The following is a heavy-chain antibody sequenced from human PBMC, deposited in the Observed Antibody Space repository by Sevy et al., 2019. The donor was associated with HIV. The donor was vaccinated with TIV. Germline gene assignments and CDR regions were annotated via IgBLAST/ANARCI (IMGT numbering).Heavy chain of an antibody. V-gene: IGHV4-59*08. CDR3: ARHVDDLYYYYGMDV. D-gene: IGHD1-1*01. J-gene: IGHJ6*02. CDR2: ISYTGRT. CDR1: GVSIRSYY. Sequence: SETLSLTCTVSGVSIRSYYWSWIRQPPGKGLEWVVYISYTGRTNSNPTLKSRLTISVDTSKNQFSLKLSSVTAADTAVYYCARHVDDLYYYYGMDVWGQGTTVTVSS.